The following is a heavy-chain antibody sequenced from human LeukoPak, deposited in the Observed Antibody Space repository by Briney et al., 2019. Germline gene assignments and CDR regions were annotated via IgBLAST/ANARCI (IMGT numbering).Heavy chain of an antibody. D-gene: IGHD3-22*01. V-gene: IGHV1-8*01. CDR3: ARGDYYDSSGRYFDAFDI. CDR2: MNPNSGNT. Sequence: ASVKVSCKASGYTFTSYDINWVRRATGQGLEWMGWMNPNSGNTGYAQKFQGRVTMTRNTSISTAYMELSSLRSEDTAVYYCARGDYYDSSGRYFDAFDIWGQGTMVTVSS. J-gene: IGHJ3*02. CDR1: GYTFTSYD.